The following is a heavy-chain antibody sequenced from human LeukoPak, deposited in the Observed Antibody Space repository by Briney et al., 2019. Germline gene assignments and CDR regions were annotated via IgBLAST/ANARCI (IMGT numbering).Heavy chain of an antibody. J-gene: IGHJ4*02. D-gene: IGHD6-13*01. Sequence: PGGSLRLSCGASGFTFSDYYMSWIRQAPGKGLEWVSGISWNSGSIGYADSVKGRFTISRDNAKNSLYLQMNSLRAEDTALYYCAKDKGSSWYTAFDYWGQGTLVTVSS. CDR2: ISWNSGSI. CDR3: AKDKGSSWYTAFDY. V-gene: IGHV3-9*01. CDR1: GFTFSDYY.